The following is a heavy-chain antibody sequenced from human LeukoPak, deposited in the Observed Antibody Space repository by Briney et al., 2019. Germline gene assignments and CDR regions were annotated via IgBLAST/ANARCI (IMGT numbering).Heavy chain of an antibody. J-gene: IGHJ4*02. Sequence: PSETLSLTCTVSGGSISSSSYYWGWIRQPPGKGLEWIGTIYYTGITYYNPSLKSRVTISVDTSKNQFSLKLIFVTAADTAVYYCVRARDIAVSWFGDLLSSETYFDYWGQGTLVAVSS. V-gene: IGHV4-39*07. D-gene: IGHD3-10*01. CDR2: IYYTGIT. CDR3: VRARDIAVSWFGDLLSSETYFDY. CDR1: GGSISSSSYY.